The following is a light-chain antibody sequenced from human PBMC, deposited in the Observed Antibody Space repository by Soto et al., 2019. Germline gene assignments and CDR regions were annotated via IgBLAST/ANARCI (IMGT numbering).Light chain of an antibody. CDR2: GAS. Sequence: EIVLTQSPGTLSLSPGERATLSCRASQSVSSSYLAWYQQKPGQAPRLLIYGASSRATGIPARFSVSGSGTDFTLTISVLSPDGSAAYYCRQYGSSPGTFSGVTK. CDR3: RQYGSSPGT. J-gene: IGKJ4*01. V-gene: IGKV3-20*01. CDR1: QSVSSSY.